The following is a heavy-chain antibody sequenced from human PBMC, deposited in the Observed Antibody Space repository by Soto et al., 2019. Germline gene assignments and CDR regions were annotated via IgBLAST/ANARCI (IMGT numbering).Heavy chain of an antibody. J-gene: IGHJ4*02. CDR1: GDSVSSNSAT. Sequence: SQTLSLTCAISGDSVSSNSATWDWIRQSPSRGLEWLGRTYYRSKWYNDYAVSVKSRITINPDTSNNQLSLQMNSLKIEDTAVYYCITDGPDGRAYWGQGTQVTVSS. CDR3: ITDGPDGRAY. D-gene: IGHD2-8*01. V-gene: IGHV6-1*01. CDR2: TYYRSKWYN.